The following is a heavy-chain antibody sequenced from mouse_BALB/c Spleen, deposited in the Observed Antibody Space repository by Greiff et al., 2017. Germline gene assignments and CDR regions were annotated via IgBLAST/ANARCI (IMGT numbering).Heavy chain of an antibody. CDR2: INPYNDGT. D-gene: IGHD6-1*01. J-gene: IGHJ3*01. V-gene: IGHV1-14*01. Sequence: VQLQQSGPELVKPGASVKMSCKASGYTFTSYVMHWVKQKPGQGLEWIGYINPYNDGTKYNEKFKGKATLTSDKSSSTAYMELSSLTSEDSAVYYCARQATSGSTPFAYWGQGTLVTVSA. CDR3: ARQATSGSTPFAY. CDR1: GYTFTSYV.